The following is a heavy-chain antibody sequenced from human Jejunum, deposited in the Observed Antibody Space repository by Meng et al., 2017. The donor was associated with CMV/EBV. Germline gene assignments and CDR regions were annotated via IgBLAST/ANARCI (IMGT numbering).Heavy chain of an antibody. V-gene: IGHV3-23*01. CDR3: AKEPTDPYGGRGYFDS. D-gene: IGHD1-26*01. Sequence: GFTFSSDAMSWVRQAPGKGLDWVSVISSSGRSTYYADSVQGRFTISRDISKNTLYLQMNSLRAEDTAVYYCAKEPTDPYGGRGYFDSWGQGTLVTVSS. CDR2: ISSSGRST. CDR1: GFTFSSDA. J-gene: IGHJ5*01.